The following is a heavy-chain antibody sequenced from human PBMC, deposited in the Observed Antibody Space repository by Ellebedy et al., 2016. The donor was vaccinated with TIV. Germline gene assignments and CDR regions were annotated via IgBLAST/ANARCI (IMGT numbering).Heavy chain of an antibody. J-gene: IGHJ4*02. Sequence: MPSETLSLTCPVPGGSISSYYWSWIRQLPGKGLEWIGSIYYSGSTNYNPSLKSRVTISVDTSKNQFSLKLSSVTAADTAVYYCARRGDYVDYWGQGTLVTVSS. V-gene: IGHV4-59*08. CDR2: IYYSGST. CDR3: ARRGDYVDY. CDR1: GGSISSYY.